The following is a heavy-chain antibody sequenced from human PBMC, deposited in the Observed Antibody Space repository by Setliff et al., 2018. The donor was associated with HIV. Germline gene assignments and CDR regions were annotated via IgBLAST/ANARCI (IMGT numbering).Heavy chain of an antibody. CDR3: AKDLHYYDTSYYRFYWYFEH. CDR2: INYDDNYE. Sequence: GGSLRLSCAASGFTFSAHGMHWVRQAPGKGLEWVTFINYDDNYEYYADSVKGRFTISRDNSKDTVYLQMDNLRAEDTAVYYCAKDLHYYDTSYYRFYWYFEHWGRGTLVTVSS. V-gene: IGHV3-30*02. D-gene: IGHD3-10*01. CDR1: GFTFSAHG. J-gene: IGHJ2*01.